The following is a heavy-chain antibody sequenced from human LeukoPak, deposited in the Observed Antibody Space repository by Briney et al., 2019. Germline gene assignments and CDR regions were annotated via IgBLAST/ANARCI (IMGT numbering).Heavy chain of an antibody. CDR1: GFTVSSSY. V-gene: IGHV3-53*01. Sequence: GGSLRLSCAASGFTVSSSYMSWVRQAPGKGLEWVSVMYSDGNTYYADSVKGRFTTSRDNAKNMLYLQMNGLRAEDTAVYYCVVWGEDSSGHRFDHWGQGTLVTVSS. J-gene: IGHJ4*02. D-gene: IGHD3-22*01. CDR2: MYSDGNT. CDR3: VVWGEDSSGHRFDH.